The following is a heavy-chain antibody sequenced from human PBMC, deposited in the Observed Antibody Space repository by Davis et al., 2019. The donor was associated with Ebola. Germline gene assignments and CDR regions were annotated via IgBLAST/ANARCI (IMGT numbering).Heavy chain of an antibody. V-gene: IGHV1-69*04. CDR3: AREGITTLLRPWFDP. Sequence: AASVKVSCRASGGTFSSYGISWVRQAPGQGLEWMGRIIPILGIANYAQKFQGRVTITADKSTSTAYMELSSLRSEDTAVYYCAREGITTLLRPWFDPWGQGTLVTVSS. CDR2: IIPILGIA. J-gene: IGHJ5*02. D-gene: IGHD3-16*01. CDR1: GGTFSSYG.